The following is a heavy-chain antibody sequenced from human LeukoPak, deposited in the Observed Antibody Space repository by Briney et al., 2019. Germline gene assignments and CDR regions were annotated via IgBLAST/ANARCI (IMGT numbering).Heavy chain of an antibody. D-gene: IGHD3-3*01. J-gene: IGHJ5*02. CDR1: GFTSSSHW. CDR2: IKPDGSEK. V-gene: IGHV3-7*01. CDR3: VTGGHYSGT. Sequence: GGSLRLSCAASGFTSSSHWMSWVRQAPGKGLEWVANIKPDGSEKNYVDSVKGRFTISRDNAKNSLYLQMNSLRAEDTAVYYCVTGGHYSGTWGRGSLVTVSS.